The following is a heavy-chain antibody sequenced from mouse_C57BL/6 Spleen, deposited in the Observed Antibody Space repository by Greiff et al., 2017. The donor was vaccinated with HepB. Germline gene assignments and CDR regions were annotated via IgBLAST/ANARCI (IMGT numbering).Heavy chain of an antibody. J-gene: IGHJ1*03. V-gene: IGHV1-69*01. CDR2: IDPSDSYT. CDR3: ARRVTGYFDV. D-gene: IGHD2-2*01. Sequence: VQLQQPGAELVMPGASVKLSCKASGYTFTSYWMHWVKQRPGQGLEWIGEIDPSDSYTNYNQKFKGKSTLTVDKSSSTAYMQLSSLTSEDSAVYYCARRVTGYFDVLGTGTTVTVSS. CDR1: GYTFTSYW.